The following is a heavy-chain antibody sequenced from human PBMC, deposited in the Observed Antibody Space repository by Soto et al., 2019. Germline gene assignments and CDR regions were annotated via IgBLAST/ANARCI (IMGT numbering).Heavy chain of an antibody. Sequence: GGSLRLSCAASGFTFSAYYMTWTRQAPGSGLEWGSYLSSSSTTISDANSVKGRISITTVNAQNTRFLQMTSPMAEDTAVYYCSEGRSRSKTYFDYWGQGTLVTVSS. CDR1: GFTFSAYY. J-gene: IGHJ4*02. V-gene: IGHV3-11*01. CDR3: SEGRSRSKTYFDY. CDR2: LSSSSTTI.